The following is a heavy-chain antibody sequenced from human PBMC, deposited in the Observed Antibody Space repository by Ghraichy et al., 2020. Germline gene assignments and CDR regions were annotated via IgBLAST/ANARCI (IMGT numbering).Heavy chain of an antibody. CDR1: GFTFSSYE. V-gene: IGHV3-48*03. Sequence: GGSLRLSCAASGFTFSSYEMNWVRQAPGKGLEWVSYISSSGSTIYYADSVKGRFTISRDNAKNSLYLQMNSLRAEDTAVYYCARDLSYYYDSSGYDPWGQGTLVTVSS. CDR3: ARDLSYYYDSSGYDP. CDR2: ISSSGSTI. D-gene: IGHD3-22*01. J-gene: IGHJ5*02.